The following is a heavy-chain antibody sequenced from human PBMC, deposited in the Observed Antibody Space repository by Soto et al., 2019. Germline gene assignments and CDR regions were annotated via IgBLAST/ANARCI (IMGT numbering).Heavy chain of an antibody. Sequence: QVQLQESCPGLVKPSWTLSLTCTVSGAIIHSNNCWPLVRQSAGKGLEWIGAICRRGITNYNPSLKGLVYISVYNSNLVFSGMLISRVAADTALVFCARGGYDYWSGYSGPISQSFAKDVGVQGTAVTV. D-gene: IGHD3-3*01. CDR3: ARGGYDYWSGYSGPISQSFAKDV. CDR1: GAIIHSNNC. J-gene: IGHJ6*02. V-gene: IGHV4-4*02. CDR2: ICRRGIT.